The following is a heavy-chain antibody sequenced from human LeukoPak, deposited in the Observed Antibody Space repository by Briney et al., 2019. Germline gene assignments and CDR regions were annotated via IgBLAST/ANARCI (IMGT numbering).Heavy chain of an antibody. J-gene: IGHJ5*02. CDR1: GHTLSSYA. CDR2: ISGSGGST. Sequence: PGGSLRLSCAASGHTLSSYAMRWVRHAPGKALEWVSAISGSGGSTYYADSVKSRITITRENSKNTLCLQMNSLRAEDTAVYYCAKSGGDYGYGDYVQKNWLDLWGQGTLVTVSS. V-gene: IGHV3-23*01. CDR3: AKSGGDYGYGDYVQKNWLDL. D-gene: IGHD4-17*01.